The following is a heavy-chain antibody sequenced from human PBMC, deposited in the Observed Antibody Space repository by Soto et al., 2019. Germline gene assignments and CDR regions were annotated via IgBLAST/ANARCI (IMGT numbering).Heavy chain of an antibody. CDR3: ARDRFFDSYSFDY. D-gene: IGHD3-9*01. Sequence: GGSLRLSCAASGFTFTAFAIHWVRQAPGKGLEWVAIISYDGGDTHFADSVKGRLTISRDNSKNTVYLHMNSLRPEDTAVYYCARDRFFDSYSFDYWGQGTLVTVSS. CDR1: GFTFTAFA. J-gene: IGHJ4*02. CDR2: ISYDGGDT. V-gene: IGHV3-30-3*01.